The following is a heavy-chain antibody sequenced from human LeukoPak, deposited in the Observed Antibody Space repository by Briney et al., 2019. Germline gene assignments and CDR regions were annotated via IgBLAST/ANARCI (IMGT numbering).Heavy chain of an antibody. D-gene: IGHD4-17*01. J-gene: IGHJ4*02. Sequence: PGGSLRLSCAASGFTFSSYAMSWVRQAPGKGLEWVSVIYSGGSTYYADSVKGRFTISRDNSKNTLYLQINSLRAEDTAVYYCASLRLYYFDYWGQGTLVTVSS. CDR3: ASLRLYYFDY. CDR1: GFTFSSYA. V-gene: IGHV3-53*01. CDR2: IYSGGST.